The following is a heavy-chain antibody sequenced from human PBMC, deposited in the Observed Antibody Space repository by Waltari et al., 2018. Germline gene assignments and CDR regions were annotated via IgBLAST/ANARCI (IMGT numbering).Heavy chain of an antibody. V-gene: IGHV4-4*07. CDR2: IYSSGSS. J-gene: IGHJ6*03. CDR1: GGSITVYY. CDR3: ARLMGYYYMDV. Sequence: QVQLQESGPGLVKPSETLSLTCTVSGGSITVYYYSWIRQPAGKGLEWIGRIYSSGSSNYNPSLRSRVTMSVDTSKNQLSLKLSSVTAADTAVYYCARLMGYYYMDVWGKGTTVTVSS.